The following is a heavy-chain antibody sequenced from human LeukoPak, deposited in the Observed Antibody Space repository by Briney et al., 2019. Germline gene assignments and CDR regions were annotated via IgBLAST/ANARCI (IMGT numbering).Heavy chain of an antibody. J-gene: IGHJ4*02. D-gene: IGHD6-19*01. CDR2: MNPNSGNT. CDR1: GYTFTSYD. CDR3: ASLAVAGDSGDY. Sequence: ASVKVSCKASGYTFTSYDINWVRQATGQGLEWMGWMNPNSGNTGYAQKFQGRVTMTRNTSISTAYMELSSLRSEDTAVYYCASLAVAGDSGDYWGQGTLVTVSS. V-gene: IGHV1-8*01.